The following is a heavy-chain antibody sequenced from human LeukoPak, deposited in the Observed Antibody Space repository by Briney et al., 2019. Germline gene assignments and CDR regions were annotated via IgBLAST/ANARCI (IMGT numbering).Heavy chain of an antibody. CDR1: GFTFSTYA. CDR2: ISTYSDYI. CDR3: ARRDCDSIKCRGSNWFDP. Sequence: GGSLRLSCVASGFTFSTYAMNWVRQAPGKGLEWVSAISTYSDYIYYADSVKGRFTISRDNAKNSLYLQMNSLRAEDTAVYYCARRDCDSIKCRGSNWFDPWGQGTLVSVSS. D-gene: IGHD3-22*01. J-gene: IGHJ5*02. V-gene: IGHV3-21*01.